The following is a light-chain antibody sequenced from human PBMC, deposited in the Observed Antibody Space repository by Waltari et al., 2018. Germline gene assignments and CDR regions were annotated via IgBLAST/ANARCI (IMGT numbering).Light chain of an antibody. Sequence: SALTQPASVSGSPGQSITISCIGTSSDIGGYKYVSWYQQHPGKAPKVIIYDVNTRPSGVSHRFSGSKSGNTASLTISGLQAEDEAQYCCSSYTGATTLDVFGTGTKVSVL. CDR2: DVN. CDR3: SSYTGATTLDV. CDR1: SSDIGGYKY. J-gene: IGLJ1*01. V-gene: IGLV2-14*03.